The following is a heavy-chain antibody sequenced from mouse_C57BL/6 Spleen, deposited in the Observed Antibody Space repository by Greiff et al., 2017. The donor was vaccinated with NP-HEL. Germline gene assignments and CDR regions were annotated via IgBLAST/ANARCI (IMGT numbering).Heavy chain of an antibody. CDR1: GYAFSSSW. D-gene: IGHD3-2*01. CDR2: IYPGDGDT. V-gene: IGHV1-82*01. J-gene: IGHJ2*01. CDR3: ARERQLGYFDY. Sequence: QVQLKESGPELVKPGASVKISCKASGYAFSSSWMNWVKQRPGKGLEWIGRIYPGDGDTNYNGKFKGKATLTADKSSSTAYMQLSSLTSEDSAVYFCARERQLGYFDYWGQGTTLTVSS.